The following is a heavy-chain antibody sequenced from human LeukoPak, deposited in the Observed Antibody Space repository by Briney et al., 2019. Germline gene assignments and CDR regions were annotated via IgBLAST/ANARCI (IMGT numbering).Heavy chain of an antibody. D-gene: IGHD1-26*01. CDR1: GFTFSSYE. V-gene: IGHV3-48*03. J-gene: IGHJ4*02. Sequence: GGSLRLSCAASGFTFSSYEMNWVRQAPGKGLEWVSYISSSASIIYYADSVQGRFTISREKAKNSLYLQMNSLRAEDTAVYYCARAVGATVYFDYWGQGTLVTVSS. CDR2: ISSSASII. CDR3: ARAVGATVYFDY.